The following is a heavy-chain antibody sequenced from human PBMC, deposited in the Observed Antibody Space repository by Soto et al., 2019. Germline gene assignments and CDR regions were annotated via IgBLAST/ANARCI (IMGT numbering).Heavy chain of an antibody. CDR2: IYYSGST. Sequence: QVQLQESGPGLVKPSQTLSLTCTVSGGSISSGGYYWSWIRQHPGKGLEWIGYIYYSGSTYYNPSLKSRVTISVDTPQNQFPLKLSSVTAADTAVYYCVRDRGDYDSSGQAAFAIWGQGTMVTVSS. D-gene: IGHD3-22*01. CDR3: VRDRGDYDSSGQAAFAI. V-gene: IGHV4-31*03. CDR1: GGSISSGGYY. J-gene: IGHJ3*02.